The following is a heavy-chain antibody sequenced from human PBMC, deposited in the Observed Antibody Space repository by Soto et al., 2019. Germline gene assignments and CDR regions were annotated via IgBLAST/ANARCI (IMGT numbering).Heavy chain of an antibody. J-gene: IGHJ3*01. CDR3: AILGGTYYAFDF. Sequence: GGSLRLSCAVSGFSINSHAMGWVRQAPGKGLEWVSAIGPRGRDTYYADSVKGRFTISRDNSKNTVSLQMNSLRAEDTAVYYCAILGGTYYAFDFWGQGTLVTVSS. CDR1: GFSINSHA. V-gene: IGHV3-23*01. CDR2: IGPRGRDT. D-gene: IGHD1-26*01.